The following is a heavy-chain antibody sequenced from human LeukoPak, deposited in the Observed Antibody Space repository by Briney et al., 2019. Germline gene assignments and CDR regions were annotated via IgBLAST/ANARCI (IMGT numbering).Heavy chain of an antibody. V-gene: IGHV4-59*01. Sequence: PSETLSLTCTVSGGSISSYYWSWIRQPPGKGLEWIGYIYYSGSTNSNPSLKSRVTISVDTSKIQFSLKLSSVTAADTGVYYCARGGAHVDTAIRFDYWGQGTLVTASS. CDR3: ARGGAHVDTAIRFDY. D-gene: IGHD5-18*01. CDR2: IYYSGST. J-gene: IGHJ4*02. CDR1: GGSISSYY.